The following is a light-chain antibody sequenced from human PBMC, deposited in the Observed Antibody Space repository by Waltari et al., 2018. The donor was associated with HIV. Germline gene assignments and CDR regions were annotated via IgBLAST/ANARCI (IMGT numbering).Light chain of an antibody. CDR1: SANIGRNS. Sequence: QSVLTQPPSASGTPGQTVIISCSGSSANIGRNSVNWYHHLTGTAPKRHIYSNNQRPSGVPDRFSGSKSGTSASLAISGLQSEDEADYYWAAWDDSLNGPGYVFGAGTRVTVL. V-gene: IGLV1-44*01. CDR3: AAWDDSLNGPGYV. CDR2: SNN. J-gene: IGLJ1*01.